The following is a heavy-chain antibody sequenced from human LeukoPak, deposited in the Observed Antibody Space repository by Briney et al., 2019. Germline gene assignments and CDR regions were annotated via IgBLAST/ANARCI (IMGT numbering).Heavy chain of an antibody. Sequence: SVKVSCNSSGGTFSSYAISWVRQAPGQGLEWMGGIIPIFGTANYAQKFQGRVTITTDESTSTAYMELSSLRSEDTAVYYCARVGVGATTAWFDPWGQGTLVTVSS. V-gene: IGHV1-69*05. J-gene: IGHJ5*02. CDR1: GGTFSSYA. CDR2: IIPIFGTA. CDR3: ARVGVGATTAWFDP. D-gene: IGHD1-26*01.